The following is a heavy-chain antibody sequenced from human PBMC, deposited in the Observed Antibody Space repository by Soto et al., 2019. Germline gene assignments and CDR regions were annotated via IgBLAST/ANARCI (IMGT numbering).Heavy chain of an antibody. CDR2: ISYDGSNK. CDR1: VFTFGGYA. J-gene: IGHJ6*02. V-gene: IGHV3-30-3*01. CDR3: ARDGQGGYVEEVGTVYYYYGMDV. Sequence: SGGSLRLSCAASVFTFGGYAMHWVRQAPGKGLEWVAVISYDGSNKYYADSVKGRFTISRDNSKNTLYLQMNSLRAEDTAVYYCARDGQGGYVEEVGTVYYYYGMDVWGQGTTVTVSS. D-gene: IGHD5-12*01.